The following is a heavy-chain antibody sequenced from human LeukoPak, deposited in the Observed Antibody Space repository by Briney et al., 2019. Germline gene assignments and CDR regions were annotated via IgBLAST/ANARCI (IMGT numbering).Heavy chain of an antibody. Sequence: ASVKVSCKASGYTFTGYYMHWVRQAPGQGLEWMGWINPNSGGTNYAQKFQGRVTMARDTSISTAYMELSRLRSDDTAVYYCARVPCGGDCYFDYWGQGTLVTVSS. CDR2: INPNSGGT. CDR1: GYTFTGYY. CDR3: ARVPCGGDCYFDY. V-gene: IGHV1-2*02. J-gene: IGHJ4*02. D-gene: IGHD2-21*02.